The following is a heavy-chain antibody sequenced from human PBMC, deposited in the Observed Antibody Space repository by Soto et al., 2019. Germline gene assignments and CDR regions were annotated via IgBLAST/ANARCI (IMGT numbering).Heavy chain of an antibody. CDR3: ARARLSNGDPNIYFFCGLDV. CDR1: GDMFRNSA. D-gene: IGHD3-10*01. CDR2: IIPLFRKT. Sequence: QVQLVQSGAEVKRPGSSVKVSCKASGDMFRNSAFSWVRQAPGQGLAWMGVIIPLFRKTDVAQKFQGRVNFTADESTSSLYMEVSSLTSEDTAVYYCARARLSNGDPNIYFFCGLDVWGQGTTITVSS. V-gene: IGHV1-69*01. J-gene: IGHJ6*02.